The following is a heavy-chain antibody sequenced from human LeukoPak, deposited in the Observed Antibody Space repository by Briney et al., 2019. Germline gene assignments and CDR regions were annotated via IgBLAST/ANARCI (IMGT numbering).Heavy chain of an antibody. J-gene: IGHJ4*02. V-gene: IGHV3-23*01. D-gene: IGHD3-22*01. CDR2: ISGSGGST. CDR3: ARDNGVYDSSGNYYFDY. Sequence: PGGSLRLSCAASGFTFSSYAMSWVRQAPGKGLEWVSAISGSGGSTYYADSVKGRFTISRDNSKNTLYLQMNSLRAEDTAVYYCARDNGVYDSSGNYYFDYWGQGTLVTVSS. CDR1: GFTFSSYA.